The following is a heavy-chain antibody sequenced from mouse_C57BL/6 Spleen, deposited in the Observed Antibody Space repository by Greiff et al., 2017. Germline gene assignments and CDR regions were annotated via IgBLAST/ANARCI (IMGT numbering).Heavy chain of an antibody. J-gene: IGHJ4*01. CDR2: IYPGSGNT. CDR1: GYTFTDYY. CDR3: ARGDDGYYDYAMDY. V-gene: IGHV1-76*01. D-gene: IGHD2-3*01. Sequence: VQLQESGAELVRPGASVKLSCKASGYTFTDYYINWVKQRPGQGLEWIARIYPGSGNTYYNEKFKGKATLTAEKSSSTAYMQLSSLTSEDSAVYFCARGDDGYYDYAMDYWGQGTSVTVSS.